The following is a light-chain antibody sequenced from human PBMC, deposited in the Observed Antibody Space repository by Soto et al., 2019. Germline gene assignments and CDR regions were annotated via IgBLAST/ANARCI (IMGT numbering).Light chain of an antibody. CDR2: GAS. V-gene: IGKV3-20*01. CDR1: KSFSSSY. J-gene: IGKJ5*01. Sequence: EIVLTQSPGTLSLSPGERATLSCRASKSFSSSYLAWYQQKPGQAPRLLIYGASSRATGIPDRFSRSGSGIDFTVTISRLEAEDFGVYYCRQYGTSITFGQGTRLEI. CDR3: RQYGTSIT.